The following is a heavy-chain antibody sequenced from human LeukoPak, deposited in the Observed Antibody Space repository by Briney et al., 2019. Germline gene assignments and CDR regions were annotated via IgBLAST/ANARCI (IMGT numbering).Heavy chain of an antibody. D-gene: IGHD3-3*01. J-gene: IGHJ5*02. CDR2: IYYSGST. CDR3: ARGNDFWSGNWFDP. V-gene: IGHV4-39*01. CDR1: GGSISSSSYY. Sequence: PSETLSLTCTVSGGSISSSSYYWGWIRQPPGKGLEWIGSIYYSGSTYYNPSPKSRVTISADTSKNQFSLKLSSVTAADTAVYYCARGNDFWSGNWFDPWGQGTLVTVSS.